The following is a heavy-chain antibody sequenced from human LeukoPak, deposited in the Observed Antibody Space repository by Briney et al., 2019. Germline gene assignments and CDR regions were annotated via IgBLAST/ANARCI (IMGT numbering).Heavy chain of an antibody. CDR3: ARAVYGCNGMDV. CDR1: GFTFSSYD. J-gene: IGHJ6*02. V-gene: IGHV3-13*01. Sequence: GGSLRLSCAASGFTFSSYDMHWVRQATGKGLEWVSAIGTAGDTYYPGSVKGRFTISRENAKNSLYLQMNSLRAGDTAVYYCARAVYGCNGMDVWGQGTTVTVSS. CDR2: IGTAGDT. D-gene: IGHD4-23*01.